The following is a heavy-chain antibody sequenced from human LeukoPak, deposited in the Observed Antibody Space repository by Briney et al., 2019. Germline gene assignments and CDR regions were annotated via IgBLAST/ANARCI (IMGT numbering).Heavy chain of an antibody. CDR2: IYYSGST. D-gene: IGHD3-22*01. V-gene: IGHV4-59*08. J-gene: IGHJ4*02. CDR1: GGSISGYF. CDR3: ARIERHYFDSSTYYYYFDY. Sequence: SETLSLTCTVSGGSISGYFWSWIRQPPGKGLEWIGYIYYSGSTNYNPSLKSRVTISVDTSKSQFSLKLSSVTAADTAVYYCARIERHYFDSSTYYYYFDYWGQGTLVTVSS.